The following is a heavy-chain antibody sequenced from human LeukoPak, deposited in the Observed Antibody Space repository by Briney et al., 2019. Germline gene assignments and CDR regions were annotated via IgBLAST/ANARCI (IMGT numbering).Heavy chain of an antibody. V-gene: IGHV3-30-3*01. CDR3: ARDWGKGSGYYPDAFDI. D-gene: IGHD3-22*01. CDR2: ISYDGSNK. Sequence: GGSLRLSCAASGFTFSSYAMHWVRQAPGKGLEWVAVISYDGSNKYYADSVKGRFTISRDNSKNTLYLQTNSLRAEDMAVYYCARDWGKGSGYYPDAFDIWGQGTMVTVSS. CDR1: GFTFSSYA. J-gene: IGHJ3*02.